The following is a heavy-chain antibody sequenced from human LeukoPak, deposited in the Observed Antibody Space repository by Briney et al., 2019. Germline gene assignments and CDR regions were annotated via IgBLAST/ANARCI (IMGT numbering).Heavy chain of an antibody. Sequence: GGSLRLSCAASGFTFSAYDMHWVRQAPGKGLEWVAVLWDDGSRKYSADSVRGRFTISRDNSKNTLYLQMNSLRAEDTAVYYCAKGLEYCSGGSCSLYMDVWGKGTTVTVSS. J-gene: IGHJ6*03. CDR1: GFTFSAYD. CDR3: AKGLEYCSGGSCSLYMDV. D-gene: IGHD2-15*01. V-gene: IGHV3-33*06. CDR2: LWDDGSRK.